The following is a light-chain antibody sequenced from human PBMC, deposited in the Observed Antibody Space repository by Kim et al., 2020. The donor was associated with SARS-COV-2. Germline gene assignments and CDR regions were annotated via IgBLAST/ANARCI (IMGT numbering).Light chain of an antibody. Sequence: VSPGERATLSCRASQSVSSNLAWYQQKPGQAPRLLIYGASTRATGIPARFSGSGSGTEFSLTISSLQSEDFAVYYCQQYDNWPPITFGQGTRLEIK. J-gene: IGKJ5*01. CDR3: QQYDNWPPIT. CDR2: GAS. CDR1: QSVSSN. V-gene: IGKV3-15*01.